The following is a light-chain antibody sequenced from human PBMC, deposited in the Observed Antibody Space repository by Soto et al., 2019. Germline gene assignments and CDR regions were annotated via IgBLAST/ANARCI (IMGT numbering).Light chain of an antibody. V-gene: IGKV1-9*01. CDR3: QRLNTYPWT. CDR2: AAS. CDR1: QGISSY. Sequence: DIQLTQSPSFLSASVGDRVTSPCRASQGISSYLAWYQQKLGKAPKLLIYAASTLQSGVPSRFSGSGSGTEFTLTISSLKPEDFATYYCQRLNTYPWTFGQGTKVEIK. J-gene: IGKJ1*01.